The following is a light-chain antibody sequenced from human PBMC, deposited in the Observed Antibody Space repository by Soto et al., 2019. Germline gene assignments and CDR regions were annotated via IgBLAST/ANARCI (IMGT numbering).Light chain of an antibody. CDR3: SSYSGGSTPVL. J-gene: IGLJ2*01. V-gene: IGLV2-14*01. Sequence: QSVLTQPASVSGSPGQSITISCTGTGSDVGGYNYVSWYQQHPGKAPKLIIYEVSNRPSGVSRRFSASKSGNTASLSISGLQAEDDADYYCSSYSGGSTPVLFGGGTKVTVL. CDR2: EVS. CDR1: GSDVGGYNY.